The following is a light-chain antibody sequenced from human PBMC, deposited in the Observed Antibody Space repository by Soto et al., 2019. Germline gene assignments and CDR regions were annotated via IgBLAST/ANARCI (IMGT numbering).Light chain of an antibody. J-gene: IGLJ3*02. CDR3: CSFAGSNSWV. CDR1: SSDVGAFNY. V-gene: IGLV2-14*03. Sequence: QSALTQPTSVSGSPGQSITISCTGTSSDVGAFNYVSWYQQHPGKAPKLMIYDVYDRPSGVSYRFSGSKSGNTASLTISGLQAEDEADYYCCSFAGSNSWVFGGGTKLTVL. CDR2: DVY.